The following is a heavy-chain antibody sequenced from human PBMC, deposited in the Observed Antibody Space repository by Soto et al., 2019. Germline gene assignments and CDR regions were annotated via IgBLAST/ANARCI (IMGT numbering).Heavy chain of an antibody. V-gene: IGHV1-69*02. CDR3: ARVGGYSGYDWDY. Sequence: QVQLVQSGAEVQKPGSSVKVSCKASGGTFSSYTISWVRQAPGQGLEWMGRIIPILGIANYAQKFKGRDTITADKSTSTAYMELSSLRSEDTAVYYCARVGGYSGYDWDYWGQGTLVTVSS. D-gene: IGHD5-12*01. CDR1: GGTFSSYT. CDR2: IIPILGIA. J-gene: IGHJ4*02.